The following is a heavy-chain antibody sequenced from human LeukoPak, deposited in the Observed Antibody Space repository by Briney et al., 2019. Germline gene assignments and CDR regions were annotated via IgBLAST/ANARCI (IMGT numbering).Heavy chain of an antibody. V-gene: IGHV3-23*01. CDR2: ISGSGGST. Sequence: GGSLRLSCAASGFTFSSYAMSWVRQAPGKGLGWVSAISGSGGSTYYADSVKGRFTISRDNSKNTLYLQMNSLRAEDTAVYYCATDELAYCGGDCSAFDYWGQGTLVTVSS. J-gene: IGHJ4*02. CDR3: ATDELAYCGGDCSAFDY. D-gene: IGHD2-21*02. CDR1: GFTFSSYA.